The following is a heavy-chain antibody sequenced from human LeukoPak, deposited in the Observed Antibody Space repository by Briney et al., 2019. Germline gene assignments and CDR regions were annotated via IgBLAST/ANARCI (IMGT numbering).Heavy chain of an antibody. CDR3: ASAGGLGTVFDY. CDR1: GDSISSSSYY. CDR2: IYYSGST. Sequence: PSETLSLTCTVSGDSISSSSYYWGWIRQPPGKELEWIGSIYYSGSTYYNPSLNSRVTISVDTSKNQFSLKLSSVTAADTAVYYCASAGGLGTVFDYWGQGTLVTVSS. D-gene: IGHD1-1*01. J-gene: IGHJ4*02. V-gene: IGHV4-39*07.